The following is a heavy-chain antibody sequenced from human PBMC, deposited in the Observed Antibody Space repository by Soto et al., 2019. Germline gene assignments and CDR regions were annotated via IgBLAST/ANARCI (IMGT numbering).Heavy chain of an antibody. D-gene: IGHD3-3*01. J-gene: IGHJ6*03. CDR1: GGSISSSSYY. Sequence: SETLSLTCTVSGGSISSSSYYWGWIRQPPGKGLEWIGSIYYSGSTYYNPSLKSRVTISVDTSKNQFSLKLSSVTAAETAVYYCARRFNFWSGYYTGGDYYYYLDVWGKGTTVTVSS. CDR2: IYYSGST. CDR3: ARRFNFWSGYYTGGDYYYYLDV. V-gene: IGHV4-39*01.